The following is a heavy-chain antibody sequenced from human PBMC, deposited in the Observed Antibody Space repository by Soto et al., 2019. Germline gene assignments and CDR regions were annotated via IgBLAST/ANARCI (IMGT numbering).Heavy chain of an antibody. D-gene: IGHD2-8*02. J-gene: IGHJ4*02. V-gene: IGHV4-31*03. Sequence: SVTLSLTCTVSGGSISSGDYYWSWIRQLPGKDLEWIAYIYYNGNTYYTPSLKSRATISLDTSRNQFFLNLNSVTAADTAVYYCARDKITGLFDYWGQGTLVTVSS. CDR1: GGSISSGDYY. CDR2: IYYNGNT. CDR3: ARDKITGLFDY.